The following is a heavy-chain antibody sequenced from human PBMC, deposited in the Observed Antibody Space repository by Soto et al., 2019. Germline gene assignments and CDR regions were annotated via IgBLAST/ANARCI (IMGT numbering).Heavy chain of an antibody. CDR3: ARAAGYDPYFDY. CDR1: GGSFSGYY. V-gene: IGHV4-34*01. J-gene: IGHJ4*02. CDR2: INHSGST. D-gene: IGHD5-12*01. Sequence: SETLSLTCAVYGGSFSGYYWSWIRQPPGKGLEWIGEINHSGSTNYNPSLKSRVTISVDTSKNQFSLKLSSVTAADTAVYYCARAAGYDPYFDYWGQGTLVTSPQ.